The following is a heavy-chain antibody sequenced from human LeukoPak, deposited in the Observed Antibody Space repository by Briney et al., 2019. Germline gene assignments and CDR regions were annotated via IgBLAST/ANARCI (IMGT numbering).Heavy chain of an antibody. J-gene: IGHJ6*02. CDR1: GGSISSYY. CDR2: IYYSGST. Sequence: PSETLSLTCTVSGGSISSYYWSWIRQPPGKGLEWIGYIYYSGSTNYNPSHKSRVTISVDTSKNQFSLKLSSVTAADTAVYYCARIAGAYYYGMDVWGQGTTVTVSS. D-gene: IGHD6-13*01. V-gene: IGHV4-59*01. CDR3: ARIAGAYYYGMDV.